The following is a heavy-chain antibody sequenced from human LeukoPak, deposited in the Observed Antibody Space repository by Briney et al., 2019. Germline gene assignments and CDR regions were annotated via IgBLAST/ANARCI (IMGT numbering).Heavy chain of an antibody. J-gene: IGHJ4*02. Sequence: SETLSLTCTVSGDSLSSYYWSWIRQTAGKVLEWIGRIYISGSIDYNPSLKSRVTMSVDPSKNQLSLELSSVTAADTAVYYCARVSVAGYSSSWYPFDYWGQGILVTVSS. CDR3: ARVSVAGYSSSWYPFDY. V-gene: IGHV4-4*07. CDR1: GDSLSSYY. D-gene: IGHD6-13*01. CDR2: IYISGSI.